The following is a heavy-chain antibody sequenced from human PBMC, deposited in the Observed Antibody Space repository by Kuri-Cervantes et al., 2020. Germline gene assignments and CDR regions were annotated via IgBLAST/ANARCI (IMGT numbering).Heavy chain of an antibody. J-gene: IGHJ6*03. Sequence: GSLRLSCTVSGASVSSRSYYWAWIRQPPGKGLEWIGTMSDTGRSYYTASLRSRLTISVDTPKNQFSLRLSSVTAADTAVYYCARHRRDYYYYMDVWGKGTTVTVSS. CDR3: ARHRRDYYYYMDV. CDR1: GASVSSRSYY. CDR2: MSDTGRS. V-gene: IGHV4-39*01.